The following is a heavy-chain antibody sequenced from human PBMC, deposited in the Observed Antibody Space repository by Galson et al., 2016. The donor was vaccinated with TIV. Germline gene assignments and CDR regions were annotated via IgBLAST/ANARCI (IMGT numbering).Heavy chain of an antibody. D-gene: IGHD3-3*01. CDR3: ARGRTDFNSYMDV. CDR2: IIAIFGTT. CDR1: GGIFNSYG. Sequence: VKVSCKASGGIFNSYGISWVRQAPGQGLEWMGGIIAIFGTTNYAQKFQGRVTITTDEPTSTVYMELSSLRSDDTAVYYCARGRTDFNSYMDVWGKGTTVTVSS. V-gene: IGHV1-69*13. J-gene: IGHJ6*03.